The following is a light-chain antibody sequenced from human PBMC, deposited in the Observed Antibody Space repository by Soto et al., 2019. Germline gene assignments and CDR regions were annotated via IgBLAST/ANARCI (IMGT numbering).Light chain of an antibody. CDR1: QSISSY. CDR2: AAS. V-gene: IGKV1-39*01. Sequence: DIQMTQSPSSLSASVGDRVTITCRASQSISSYLNWYQQNPGKAPKLLIYAASSLQSGVTSRFSGSGSGTDFTLTSSSLQPEDFATYYCQQSYSTPPSFGQGTKLEIK. CDR3: QQSYSTPPS. J-gene: IGKJ2*01.